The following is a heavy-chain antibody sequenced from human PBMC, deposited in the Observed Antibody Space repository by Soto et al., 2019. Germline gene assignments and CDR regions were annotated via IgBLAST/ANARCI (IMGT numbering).Heavy chain of an antibody. Sequence: SETLSLTCTVSGGSISTFYWTWIRQSPGKGLEWIGYIYYSGTTNYNPSLKTRVTMSVDTSKHQFSLKLTSATAADAAVYYCARGLIPAATYFDSWGQGTLVTVSS. CDR2: IYYSGTT. V-gene: IGHV4-59*01. CDR1: GGSISTFY. CDR3: ARGLIPAATYFDS. D-gene: IGHD2-2*01. J-gene: IGHJ4*02.